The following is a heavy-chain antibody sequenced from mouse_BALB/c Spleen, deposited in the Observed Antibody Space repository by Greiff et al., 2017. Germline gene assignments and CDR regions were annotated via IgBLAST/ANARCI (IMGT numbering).Heavy chain of an antibody. V-gene: IGHV3-6*02. J-gene: IGHJ2*01. D-gene: IGHD1-1*01. CDR2: ISYDGSN. CDR1: GYSITSGYY. Sequence: EVQLVESGPGLVKPSQSLSLTCSVTGYSITSGYYWNWIRQLPGNKLEWMGYISYDGSNNYNPSLKNRISITRDTSKNQFFLKLNSVTTEDTATYYCSAVDYYGSSYEGVYWGQGTTLTVSS. CDR3: SAVDYYGSSYEGVY.